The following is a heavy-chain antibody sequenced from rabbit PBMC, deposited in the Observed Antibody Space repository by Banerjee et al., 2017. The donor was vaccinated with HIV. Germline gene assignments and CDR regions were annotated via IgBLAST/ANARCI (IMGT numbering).Heavy chain of an antibody. Sequence: QSLEESGGDLVKPGASLTLTCTASGFSFSRSYYMCWVRQAPVKGLEWIACINTSSGSYDYRNLAKVRFTIAKTASTTVTLQMPSLTAADTATYFCARGEIVMNDYYDLWGPGTLVTVS. CDR2: INTSSGSY. V-gene: IGHV1S40*01. J-gene: IGHJ4*01. CDR3: ARGEIVMNDYYDL. D-gene: IGHD1-1*01. CDR1: GFSFSRSYY.